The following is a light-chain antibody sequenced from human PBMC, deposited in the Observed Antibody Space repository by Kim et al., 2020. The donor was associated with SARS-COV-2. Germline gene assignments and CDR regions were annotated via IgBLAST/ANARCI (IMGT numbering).Light chain of an antibody. CDR2: QDD. CDR3: QAWDNRNGV. Sequence: SYELTQPPAVSVFPGQTTNVTCSGHELGTKYTSWYQQRPGQSPVLVIFQDDKRPSGIPDRFSGSKSGNTATLTISGTQAVDEADYYCQAWDNRNGVFGTGTKVTVL. J-gene: IGLJ1*01. CDR1: ELGTKY. V-gene: IGLV3-1*01.